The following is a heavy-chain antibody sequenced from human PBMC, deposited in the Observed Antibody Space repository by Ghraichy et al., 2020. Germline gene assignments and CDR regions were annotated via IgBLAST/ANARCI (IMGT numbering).Heavy chain of an antibody. J-gene: IGHJ5*01. D-gene: IGHD6-13*01. CDR1: GGFISSSRDY. CDR2: IYYTGST. V-gene: IGHV4-39*01. Sequence: ESLNISCTVSGGFISSSRDYWGWIRQPPGKGLEWIGTIYYTGSTFYSPSLESRVTISVDTSNNQFSLKLTSVTAADTAVYYCARDRRSSWFYSWGQGSLVTVSS. CDR3: ARDRRSSWFYS.